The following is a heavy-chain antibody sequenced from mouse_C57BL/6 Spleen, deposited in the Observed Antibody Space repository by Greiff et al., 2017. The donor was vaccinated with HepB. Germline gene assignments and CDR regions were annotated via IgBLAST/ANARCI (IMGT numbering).Heavy chain of an antibody. CDR3: VKAVSSGSSYTWFAY. Sequence: DVQLVESGGGLVQPGASLRLSCAASGFTFNDYQMSWVRQAPGKAPEWLALIRNKANGYTTEYTVSVKGRFTISRDNSQSILYLQMNTLRADDSATYYCVKAVSSGSSYTWFAYWGQGTLVTVSA. J-gene: IGHJ3*01. CDR1: GFTFNDYQ. CDR2: IRNKANGYTT. D-gene: IGHD1-1*01. V-gene: IGHV7-4*01.